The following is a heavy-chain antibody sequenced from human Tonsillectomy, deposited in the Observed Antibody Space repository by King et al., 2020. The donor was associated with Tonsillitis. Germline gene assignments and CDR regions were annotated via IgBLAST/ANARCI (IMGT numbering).Heavy chain of an antibody. V-gene: IGHV3-33*08. CDR3: ARDPLYCSGGSCYSSYYYYYMDV. CDR1: GFTFSSYG. J-gene: IGHJ6*03. D-gene: IGHD2-15*01. CDR2: IWYDGSNK. Sequence: VQLVESGGGVVQPGRSLRLSCAASGFTFSSYGMHWVRQAPGKGLEWVAVIWYDGSNKYYADSVKGRFTISRDNSKNTRYLQMNSLRAEDTAVYYCARDPLYCSGGSCYSSYYYYYMDVWGKGTTVTVSS.